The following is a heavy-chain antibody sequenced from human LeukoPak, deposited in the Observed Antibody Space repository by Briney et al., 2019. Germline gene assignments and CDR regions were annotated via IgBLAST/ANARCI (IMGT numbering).Heavy chain of an antibody. Sequence: GGSLRLSCAASGFTFDDYAMHWVRQAPGKGLEWVSGISWNSGSVGYADSVKGRFTISRDNAKNSLYLQMNSLRAEDTALYHCAREGPHSGWYMGGASEPNYMDVWGKGTTVTVSS. J-gene: IGHJ6*03. CDR2: ISWNSGSV. CDR1: GFTFDDYA. D-gene: IGHD6-19*01. CDR3: AREGPHSGWYMGGASEPNYMDV. V-gene: IGHV3-9*01.